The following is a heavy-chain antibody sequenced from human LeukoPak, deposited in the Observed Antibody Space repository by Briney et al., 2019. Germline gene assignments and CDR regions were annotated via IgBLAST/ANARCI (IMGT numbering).Heavy chain of an antibody. CDR2: INPNSGGT. CDR3: ARVSVVPAAYYYYYMDV. V-gene: IGHV1-2*02. J-gene: IGHJ6*03. CDR1: GYTFTGYY. Sequence: ASVKVSCKASGYTFTGYYMHWVRQAPGQGLEWMGWINPNSGGTNYAQKFQGRVTMTRDTSISTAYMQLSRLRSDDPAVYYCARVSVVPAAYYYYYMDVWGKGTTVTVSS. D-gene: IGHD2-2*01.